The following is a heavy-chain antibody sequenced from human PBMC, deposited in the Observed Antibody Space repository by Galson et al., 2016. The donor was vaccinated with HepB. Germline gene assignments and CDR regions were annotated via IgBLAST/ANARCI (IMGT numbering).Heavy chain of an antibody. J-gene: IGHJ3*02. Sequence: SLRLSCAASGFIFSHYGMHWVRQAPGEGLEWVAMIWFDGSSKHHSDSVRGRFTISRDNSKNTLYLEMNSLRAEDTAVYYCATEDLGSPGNGALDIWGQGAMVTVSS. CDR2: IWFDGSSK. V-gene: IGHV3-33*01. CDR3: ATEDLGSPGNGALDI. D-gene: IGHD2-8*01. CDR1: GFIFSHYG.